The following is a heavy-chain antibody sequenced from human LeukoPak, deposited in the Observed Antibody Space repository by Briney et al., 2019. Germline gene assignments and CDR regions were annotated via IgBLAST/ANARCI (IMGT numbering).Heavy chain of an antibody. J-gene: IGHJ4*02. V-gene: IGHV4-59*01. Sequence: PSETLCLTPAVSGGSLNDDSWSWRPQPPRKRLWRICYVFFIVGTTYSPSLRVRVILSLDTSKNQFYLWLRSLTASFTAVYYRAGYQRTGFGATGVVYWRRGILVSVS. D-gene: IGHD4-17*01. CDR3: AGYQRTGFGATGVVY. CDR1: GGSLNDDS. CDR2: VFFIVGT.